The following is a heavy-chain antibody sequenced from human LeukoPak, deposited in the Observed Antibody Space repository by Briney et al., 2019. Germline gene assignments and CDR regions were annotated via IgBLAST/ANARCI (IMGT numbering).Heavy chain of an antibody. D-gene: IGHD3-10*01. V-gene: IGHV3-23*01. Sequence: GGSLRLSCAASGFTFSSYAMSWVRQAPGKGLEWVSAISGSGGSTYYADSVKGRFTISGDNSKNTLFLQMNSLRAEDTAVYYCAKNYYGSGSYYIPHYDYWGQGTPVTVSS. J-gene: IGHJ4*02. CDR3: AKNYYGSGSYYIPHYDY. CDR1: GFTFSSYA. CDR2: ISGSGGST.